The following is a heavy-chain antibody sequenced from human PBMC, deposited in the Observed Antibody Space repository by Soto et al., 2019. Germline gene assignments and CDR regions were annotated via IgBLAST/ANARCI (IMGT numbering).Heavy chain of an antibody. CDR2: IGSST. V-gene: IGHV3-23*01. J-gene: IGHJ6*03. D-gene: IGHD3-3*01. Sequence: GGCLRLSCAASGFTFSSYAMSWVRQAPGKRLEWVSSIGSSTYYADAVKGRFTISRDNSKNTLYLQMNSLRAEDTAVYYCAKGAGAITIFGLVHHSDFHYYMDVWAKGTTVTVSS. CDR1: GFTFSSYA. CDR3: AKGAGAITIFGLVHHSDFHYYMDV.